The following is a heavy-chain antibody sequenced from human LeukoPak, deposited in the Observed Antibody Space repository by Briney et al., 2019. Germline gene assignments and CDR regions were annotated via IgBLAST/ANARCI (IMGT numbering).Heavy chain of an antibody. D-gene: IGHD3-3*01. CDR1: GFTFDDYA. CDR3: ARSPGYDFSAYYFDY. Sequence: GRSLRLSCAASGFTFDDYAMHWVRQAPGKGLERVSGISWNSGSIGYADSVKGRFTISRDNAKNSLYLQMNSLRAEDTALYYCARSPGYDFSAYYFDYWGQGTPVTVSS. CDR2: ISWNSGSI. J-gene: IGHJ4*02. V-gene: IGHV3-9*01.